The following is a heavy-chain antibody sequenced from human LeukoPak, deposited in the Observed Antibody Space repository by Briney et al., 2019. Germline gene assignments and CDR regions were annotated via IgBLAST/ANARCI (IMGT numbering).Heavy chain of an antibody. V-gene: IGHV4-34*01. CDR2: INHSGST. D-gene: IGHD2-15*01. Sequence: SETLSLTCAVYGGSFSGYYWSWIRQPPGKGLEWIGEINHSGSTNYNPSLKSRVTISVDTSKNQFSLKLSSVTAADTAAYYCARRGGRVVAARSGLRYYYYMDVWGKGTTVTVSS. CDR1: GGSFSGYY. J-gene: IGHJ6*03. CDR3: ARRGGRVVAARSGLRYYYYMDV.